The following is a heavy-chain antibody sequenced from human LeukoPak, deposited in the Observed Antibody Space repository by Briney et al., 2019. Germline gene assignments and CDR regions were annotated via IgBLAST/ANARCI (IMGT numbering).Heavy chain of an antibody. V-gene: IGHV3-66*04. CDR3: ARRGHGYGSPFDY. D-gene: IGHD5-18*01. CDR2: IYSGGST. Sequence: GGSLRLSCAASGFTVSSNYMSWVRQAPGKGLEWVSVIYSGGSTYYADSVKGRFTISRDNSKNTLDLQMNSLRAEDTAVYYCARRGHGYGSPFDYWGQGTLVTVSS. CDR1: GFTVSSNY. J-gene: IGHJ4*02.